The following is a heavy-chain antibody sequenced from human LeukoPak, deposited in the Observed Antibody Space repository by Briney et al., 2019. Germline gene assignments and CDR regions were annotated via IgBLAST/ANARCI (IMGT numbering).Heavy chain of an antibody. CDR3: ARDYLY. J-gene: IGHJ4*02. Sequence: PSETLSLTCTVSGASISSGNDYWSWSRQPPGKGLEWIGHIYYGGSTYYNPSLKSRLNISVDTSKNQFSLKLNSVTAADTAVYYCARDYLYWGQGTLVIVSS. CDR1: GASISSGNDY. CDR2: IYYGGST. V-gene: IGHV4-30-4*01.